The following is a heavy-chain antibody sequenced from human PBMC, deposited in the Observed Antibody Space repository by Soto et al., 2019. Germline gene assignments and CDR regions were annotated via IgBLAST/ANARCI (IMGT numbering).Heavy chain of an antibody. Sequence: QVQLVQSGAEVKKPGSSVKVSCRASGGTFRSYAISWVRQAPGQGLEWMGRIIPMFGPANYAQKFQGRVTITADESTRMAYMEVSSLRSEDTAVYYCARTVVGAAVVYQYYGMDAWGQGTTVTVSS. CDR1: GGTFRSYA. J-gene: IGHJ6*02. CDR2: IIPMFGPA. CDR3: ARTVVGAAVVYQYYGMDA. D-gene: IGHD2-15*01. V-gene: IGHV1-69*15.